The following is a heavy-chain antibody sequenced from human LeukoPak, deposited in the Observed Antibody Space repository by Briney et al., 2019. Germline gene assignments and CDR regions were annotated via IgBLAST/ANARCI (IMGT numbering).Heavy chain of an antibody. CDR1: GFTLSDYA. D-gene: IGHD4-11*01. CDR3: ARVGYSNSYYYYYMDV. J-gene: IGHJ6*03. Sequence: GGSLRLSCAASGFTLSDYAMNWVRQAPGKGLEWVSSISSSSSYIYYADSVKGRFTISRDNAKNSLYLQMNSLRAEDTAVYYCARVGYSNSYYYYYMDVWGKGTTVTVSS. V-gene: IGHV3-21*01. CDR2: ISSSSSYI.